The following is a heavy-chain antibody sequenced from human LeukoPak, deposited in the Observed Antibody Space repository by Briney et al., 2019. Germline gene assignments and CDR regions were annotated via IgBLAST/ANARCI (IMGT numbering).Heavy chain of an antibody. D-gene: IGHD3/OR15-3a*01. V-gene: IGHV4-39*01. CDR1: GVSISSSNSY. CDR2: IYYSGNT. CDR3: ARQTGSGLFILP. Sequence: SETLSLTCTVSGVSISSSNSYWGWLRQPPGTGLEWIGSIYYSGNTYYNASLKSQVSISIDTSKNQFSLRLTSVIAADTAVYYCARQTGSGLFILPGGQGTLVTVSS. J-gene: IGHJ4*02.